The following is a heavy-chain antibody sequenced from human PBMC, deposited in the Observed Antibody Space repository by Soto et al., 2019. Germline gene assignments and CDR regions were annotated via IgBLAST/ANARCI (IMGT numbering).Heavy chain of an antibody. Sequence: ASVKVSCKASGGTFSSYAISWVRQAPGQGLEWMGGIIPIFGTANYAQKFQGRVTITADESTSTAYMELSSLRSEDTAVYYCARSAIVGAIEYYFDYWGQGTLVTSPQ. CDR3: ARSAIVGAIEYYFDY. D-gene: IGHD1-26*01. CDR1: GGTFSSYA. CDR2: IIPIFGTA. J-gene: IGHJ4*02. V-gene: IGHV1-69*13.